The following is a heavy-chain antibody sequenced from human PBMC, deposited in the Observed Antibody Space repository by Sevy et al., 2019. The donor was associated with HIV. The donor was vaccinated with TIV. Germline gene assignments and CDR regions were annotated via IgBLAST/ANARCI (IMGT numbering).Heavy chain of an antibody. D-gene: IGHD6-13*01. V-gene: IGHV3-23*01. CDR2: INGRGGST. CDR3: ARPSPRIAAAASAFYDN. J-gene: IGHJ4*02. CDR1: GYSFSSYA. Sequence: GESLKISCVVSGYSFSSYAISWVRQAPGKGLGWVSTINGRGGSTYYADSVKGRFTISRDNPKKPLFLQMINLRVDDTAIYYFARPSPRIAAAASAFYDNWGQGTLVTVS.